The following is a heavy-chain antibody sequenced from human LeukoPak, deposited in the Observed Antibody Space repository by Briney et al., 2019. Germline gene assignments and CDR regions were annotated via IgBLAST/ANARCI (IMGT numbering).Heavy chain of an antibody. CDR1: GGTFSSYA. D-gene: IGHD3-10*01. CDR2: IIPILGIA. CDR3: ARDASYYYGSGSRVDP. V-gene: IGHV1-69*04. J-gene: IGHJ5*02. Sequence: GASVKVSCKASGGTFSSYAISWVRQAPGQGLEWMGRIIPILGIANYAQKFQGRVTITADKSTSTAYMELSSLRSEDTAVYYCARDASYYYGSGSRVDPWGQGTLVTVSS.